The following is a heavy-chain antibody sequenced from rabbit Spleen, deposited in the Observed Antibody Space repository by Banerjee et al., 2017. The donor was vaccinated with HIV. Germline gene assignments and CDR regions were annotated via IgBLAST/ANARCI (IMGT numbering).Heavy chain of an antibody. J-gene: IGHJ6*01. D-gene: IGHD1-1*01. CDR1: GFSFSSGYY. Sequence: QEQLEESGGDLVKPEGSLTLTCKASGFSFSSGYYMNWVRQAPGKGLEWIACIEVGSSGFTYFASWAKGRFTCSKTSSTTATLQMTRLTVADTATYFCARDSSSSFSSYGMDLWGPGTLVTVS. V-gene: IGHV1S45*01. CDR3: ARDSSSSFSSYGMDL. CDR2: IEVGSSGFT.